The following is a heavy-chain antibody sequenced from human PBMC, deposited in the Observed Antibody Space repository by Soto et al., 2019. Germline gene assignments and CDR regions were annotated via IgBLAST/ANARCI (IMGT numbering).Heavy chain of an antibody. V-gene: IGHV3-23*01. J-gene: IGHJ4*02. CDR3: AKGGYYSTFCYLDY. CDR1: GFTFNNYA. Sequence: EVQLLESGGGLVQPGGSLRLSCAASGFTFNNYAMRWVRQAPGKGLEWVSGISGGGDSTYYADSVKGRFTISRDNSKNTLYLQMNSLRGDDTAVYYCAKGGYYSTFCYLDYWGQGTLVTVSS. CDR2: ISGGGDST. D-gene: IGHD2-2*01.